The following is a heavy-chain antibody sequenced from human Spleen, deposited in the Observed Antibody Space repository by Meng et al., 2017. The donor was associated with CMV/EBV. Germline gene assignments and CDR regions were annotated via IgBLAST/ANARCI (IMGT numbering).Heavy chain of an antibody. CDR1: GGSISSSHW. CDR2: IQHIGST. CDR3: ARGPLYYYGSGSYYNILYNWFDP. D-gene: IGHD3-10*01. J-gene: IGHJ5*02. V-gene: IGHV4-4*02. Sequence: SETLSLTCAVSGGSISSSHWWTWVRQPPGKGLEWIGEIQHIGSTNYNPSLKGRITISVDKSNNHFSLNLSSVTAADTAVYYCARGPLYYYGSGSYYNILYNWFDPWGQGTLVTVSS.